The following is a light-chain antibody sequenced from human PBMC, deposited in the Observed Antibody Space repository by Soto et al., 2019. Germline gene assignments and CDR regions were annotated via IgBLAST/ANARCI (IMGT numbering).Light chain of an antibody. J-gene: IGKJ2*01. CDR2: WAS. CDR3: QQYYSTPYT. V-gene: IGKV4-1*01. Sequence: DIVMTQSPDSLAVSLGERATINCKSSQSVLHSSHNENYLVWYQQKPGQPPKLLIYWASTRESGVPDRFSGSGAGTDFTITSSSLQAEDVAVYYCQQYYSTPYTFGQGTKLEIK. CDR1: QSVLHSSHNENY.